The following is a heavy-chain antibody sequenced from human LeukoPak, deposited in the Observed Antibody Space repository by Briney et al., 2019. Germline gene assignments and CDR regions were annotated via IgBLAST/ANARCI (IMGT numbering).Heavy chain of an antibody. V-gene: IGHV4-59*01. CDR1: GGSISSYY. CDR2: IYYSGST. Sequence: SETLSLTCTVSGGSISSYYWSWIRQPPGKGLEWIGYIYYSGSTNYNPSLKSRVTISVDTSKNQFSLKLSSVTAADTAVYYCARVPQLLWFGAPGYFDYWGQGTLVTVSP. J-gene: IGHJ4*02. CDR3: ARVPQLLWFGAPGYFDY. D-gene: IGHD3-10*01.